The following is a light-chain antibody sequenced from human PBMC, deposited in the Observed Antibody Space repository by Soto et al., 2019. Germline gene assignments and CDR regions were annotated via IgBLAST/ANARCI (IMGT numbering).Light chain of an antibody. V-gene: IGKV3-20*01. Sequence: EIVLTHSPGTLSLSPGERATLSCRASRSLSSSYVVWYQQKPGQAPRRLIYAASRRATGIPDRFSGSGSATEYTLTISRLEPEDFAVYYCQQQGTFGQGTKLEIK. J-gene: IGKJ2*01. CDR3: QQQGT. CDR2: AAS. CDR1: RSLSSSY.